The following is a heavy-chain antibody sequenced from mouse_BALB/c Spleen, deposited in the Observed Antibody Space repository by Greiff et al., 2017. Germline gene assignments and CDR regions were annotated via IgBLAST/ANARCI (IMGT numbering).Heavy chain of an antibody. V-gene: IGHV14-4*02. CDR3: NAGLGGAFAY. J-gene: IGHJ3*01. D-gene: IGHD4-1*01. CDR2: IDPENGDT. CDR1: GFNLKDYY. Sequence: VQLQQSGAELERSGASVKLSCTASGFNLKDYYMHWVKQRPEQGLEWIGWIDPENGDTEYAPQFQGKATMTADTSSNTAYLQLSSLTSEDTAVYYCNAGLGGAFAYWGQGTLVTVSA.